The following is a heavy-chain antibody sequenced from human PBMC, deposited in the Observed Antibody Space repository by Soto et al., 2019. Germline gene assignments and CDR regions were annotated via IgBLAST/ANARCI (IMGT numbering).Heavy chain of an antibody. Sequence: QVQLVQSGAEVKKPGASVKVSCKASGYTFTSYAMHWVRQAPGQRLEWMGWINAGNGNTKYSQKFQGRVTITRDTSASTAYMELSSLRSEDTALYYCARGLNGYSHYFDYWGQGTLFTVSS. CDR2: INAGNGNT. J-gene: IGHJ4*02. D-gene: IGHD5-18*01. CDR3: ARGLNGYSHYFDY. V-gene: IGHV1-3*01. CDR1: GYTFTSYA.